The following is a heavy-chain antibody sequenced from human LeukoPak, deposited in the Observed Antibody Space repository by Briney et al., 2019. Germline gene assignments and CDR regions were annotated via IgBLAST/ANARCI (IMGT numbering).Heavy chain of an antibody. Sequence: ASVKVSCKASGGSFNDYAFSWVRQAPGQGLEWMGGIIPLFGTPIYAQQFQGRFTITTDESTSTAYMELSSLTSEDTAVYYCARERTTGTTWGYFDYWGQGTLVTVSS. CDR1: GGSFNDYA. CDR2: IIPLFGTP. J-gene: IGHJ4*02. D-gene: IGHD4-17*01. CDR3: ARERTTGTTWGYFDY. V-gene: IGHV1-69*05.